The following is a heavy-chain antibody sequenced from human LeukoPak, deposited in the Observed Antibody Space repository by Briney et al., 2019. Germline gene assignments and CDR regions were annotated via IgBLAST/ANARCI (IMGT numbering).Heavy chain of an antibody. CDR1: GYTFTSYG. Sequence: ASVKVSCKASGYTFTSYGISWVRQPPGQGLEWMGCSSAYSGNTNYEQKLQGRDTMTTDTSTSTDYMELRSLRSDDTAVYYCARGDSSGYYPQLAFDIWGQGTMVTVSS. CDR3: ARGDSSGYYPQLAFDI. CDR2: SSAYSGNT. J-gene: IGHJ3*02. D-gene: IGHD3-22*01. V-gene: IGHV1-18*01.